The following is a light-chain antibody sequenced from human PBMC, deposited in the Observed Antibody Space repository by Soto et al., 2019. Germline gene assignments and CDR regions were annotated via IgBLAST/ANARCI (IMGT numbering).Light chain of an antibody. CDR1: SSDVGDYNY. Sequence: QSALTPPASVSGSPGRSLSTSCTGTSSDVGDYNYVSWYHQHPGKAPKLLIYDVSSRPSGVSNRISGSKSGNTASLTISGLQAEDEADYYCSSFTSSVTYVFGPATKVTAL. CDR3: SSFTSSVTYV. V-gene: IGLV2-14*01. J-gene: IGLJ1*01. CDR2: DVS.